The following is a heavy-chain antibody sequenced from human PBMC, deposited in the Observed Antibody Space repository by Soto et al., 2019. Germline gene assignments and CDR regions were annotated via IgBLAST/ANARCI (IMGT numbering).Heavy chain of an antibody. J-gene: IGHJ3*02. CDR3: AGGIAAAAVDAFDI. V-gene: IGHV1-69*02. D-gene: IGHD6-13*01. Sequence: QVQLVQSRAEVKKPGSSVKVSCKASGGTFSSYTISWVRQAPGQGLEWMGRIIPILGIANYAQKFQGRVTITADKSTSTAYMELSSLRSEDTAVYYCAGGIAAAAVDAFDIWGQGTMVTVSS. CDR1: GGTFSSYT. CDR2: IIPILGIA.